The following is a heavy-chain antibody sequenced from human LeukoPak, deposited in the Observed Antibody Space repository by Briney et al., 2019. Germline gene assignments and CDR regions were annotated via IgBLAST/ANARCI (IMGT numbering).Heavy chain of an antibody. CDR1: GGSISSSRYY. CDR2: IYYSGST. D-gene: IGHD3-16*02. CDR3: ARGNDYVWGSYRY. J-gene: IGHJ4*02. Sequence: SETLSLTCTVSGGSISSSRYYWGWIRQPPGKGLEWIGSIYYSGSTYYNPSLKSRVTISVDTSKNQFSLKLSSVTAADTAVYYCARGNDYVWGSYRYWGQGTLVTVSS. V-gene: IGHV4-39*07.